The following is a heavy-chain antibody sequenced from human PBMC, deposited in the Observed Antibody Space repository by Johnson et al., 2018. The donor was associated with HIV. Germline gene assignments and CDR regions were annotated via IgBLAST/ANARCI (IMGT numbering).Heavy chain of an antibody. CDR1: GFTFSSSW. Sequence: VQLVESGGGLVQRGGSLRLSCAASGFTFSSSWMHWVCQAPGKGLEWVADIKCDGSEKYYVDSVKGRFTISRDNAKNSLYLQMNSLRAEDTAVYYCARDRGGKGGFDAFDIWGQGTMVTVSS. V-gene: IGHV3-7*01. J-gene: IGHJ3*02. D-gene: IGHD2-15*01. CDR2: IKCDGSEK. CDR3: ARDRGGKGGFDAFDI.